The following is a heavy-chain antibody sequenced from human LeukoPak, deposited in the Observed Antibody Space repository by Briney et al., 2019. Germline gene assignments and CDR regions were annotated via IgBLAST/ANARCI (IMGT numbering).Heavy chain of an antibody. V-gene: IGHV4-59*01. CDR2: IYYSGST. D-gene: IGHD3-10*01. CDR1: GGSISSYY. J-gene: IGHJ4*02. CDR3: ARLSSVRGVPDY. Sequence: PSETLSLTCTVSGGSISSYYWSWIRQPPGKGLEWIGYIYYSGSTTYNPSLKSRVTISVDTSKNQFSLKLSSVAAADTAVYYCARLSSVRGVPDYWGQGTLVTVSS.